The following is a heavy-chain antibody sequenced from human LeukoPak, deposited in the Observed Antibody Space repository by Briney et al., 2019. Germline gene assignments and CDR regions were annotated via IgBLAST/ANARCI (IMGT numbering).Heavy chain of an antibody. CDR1: GGSISSGSYY. CDR3: ARDVSGYEFDY. Sequence: SETLSLTCTVSGGSISSGSYYWSWIRQPAGKGLEWIGRIYTSGSTNYNPSLKSRVTISVDTSKNQFSLKLSSVTAADTAVYYCARDVSGYEFDYWGQGALVTVSS. V-gene: IGHV4-61*02. J-gene: IGHJ4*02. CDR2: IYTSGST. D-gene: IGHD5-12*01.